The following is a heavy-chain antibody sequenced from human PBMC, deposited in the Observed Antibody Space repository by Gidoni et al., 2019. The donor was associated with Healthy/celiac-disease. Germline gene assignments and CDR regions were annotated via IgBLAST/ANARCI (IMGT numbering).Heavy chain of an antibody. Sequence: EVQLLESGGGLVQPGGSLRLSCAASGFAFSSYAMSWVRPAPGKGLEWVSAISGSGGSTYYADSVKGRFTISRDNSKNTLYLQMHSLRAEDTAVYYCAKAESCSGGSCYSGYWGQGTLVTVSS. CDR2: ISGSGGST. J-gene: IGHJ4*02. CDR1: GFAFSSYA. V-gene: IGHV3-23*01. D-gene: IGHD2-15*01. CDR3: AKAESCSGGSCYSGY.